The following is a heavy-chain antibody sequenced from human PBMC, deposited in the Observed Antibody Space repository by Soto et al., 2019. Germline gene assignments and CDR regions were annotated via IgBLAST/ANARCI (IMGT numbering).Heavy chain of an antibody. CDR1: GGSISSYY. Sequence: SETLSLTCTVSGGSISSYYWSWIRQPPGKGLEWIGYIYYSGSTNYNPSLKSRVTISVDTSKNQFSLKLSSVTAADTAVYYCARDIDYPWAYWGQGTLVTVS. CDR3: ARDIDYPWAY. D-gene: IGHD4-17*01. J-gene: IGHJ4*02. V-gene: IGHV4-59*01. CDR2: IYYSGST.